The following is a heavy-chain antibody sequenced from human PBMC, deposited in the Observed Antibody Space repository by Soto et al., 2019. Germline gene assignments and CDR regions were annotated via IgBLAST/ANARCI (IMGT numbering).Heavy chain of an antibody. Sequence: QLQLQESGPGLVKPSETLSLTCTVSGGYLSSSSSYWGWIRQPPGKGLEWIGSMSYSGGTYHNPSLKSRVTLSVATSQSRFSLKLTSVSAADTAVYYRARHRVPSVYDPIPGCFDSWGQGILVTASS. D-gene: IGHD5-12*01. CDR3: ARHRVPSVYDPIPGCFDS. V-gene: IGHV4-39*01. CDR1: GGYLSSSSSY. J-gene: IGHJ4*02. CDR2: MSYSGGT.